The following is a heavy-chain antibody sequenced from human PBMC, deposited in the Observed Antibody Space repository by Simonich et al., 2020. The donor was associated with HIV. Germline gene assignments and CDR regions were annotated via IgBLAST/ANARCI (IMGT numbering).Heavy chain of an antibody. CDR3: AKDKGAYYGSGSPVY. D-gene: IGHD3-10*01. J-gene: IGHJ4*02. CDR2: ISWNSGRI. CDR1: GFTFDDYA. Sequence: EVQLVESGGGLVQPGRSLRLSCAASGFTFDDYAMHWVRQAPGKGLEWVSGISWNSGRIGYADSVKGRFTISRDNAKNSLYLQMNSLRAEDTALYYCAKDKGAYYGSGSPVYWGQGTLVTVSS. V-gene: IGHV3-9*01.